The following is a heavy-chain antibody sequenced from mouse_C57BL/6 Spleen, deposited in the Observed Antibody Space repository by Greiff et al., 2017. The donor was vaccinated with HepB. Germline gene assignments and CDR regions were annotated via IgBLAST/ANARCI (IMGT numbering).Heavy chain of an antibody. Sequence: EVQGVESGEGLVKPGGSLKLSCAASGFTFSSYAMSWVRQTPEKRLEWVAYISSGGDYIYYADTVKGRFTISRDNARNTLYLQMSSLKSEDTAMYYCTRDTAYYYGSSRYFDVWGTGTTVTVSS. CDR2: ISSGGDYI. J-gene: IGHJ1*03. CDR3: TRDTAYYYGSSRYFDV. D-gene: IGHD1-1*01. V-gene: IGHV5-9-1*02. CDR1: GFTFSSYA.